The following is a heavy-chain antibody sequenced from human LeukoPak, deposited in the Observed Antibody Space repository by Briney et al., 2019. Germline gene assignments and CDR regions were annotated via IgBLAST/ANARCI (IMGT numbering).Heavy chain of an antibody. J-gene: IGHJ4*02. D-gene: IGHD3-10*01. CDR2: INTDNGNT. CDR1: GYTFTSYY. CDR3: ARGDFSKEGSYRHFDN. Sequence: GASVKVSCKASGYTFTSYYMHWVRQAPGQRLELMGWINTDNGNTEYSQKLQGRVTITRDTSASTTYMELSSLTSEDTALYYCARGDFSKEGSYRHFDNWGQGTLVTVSS. V-gene: IGHV1-3*04.